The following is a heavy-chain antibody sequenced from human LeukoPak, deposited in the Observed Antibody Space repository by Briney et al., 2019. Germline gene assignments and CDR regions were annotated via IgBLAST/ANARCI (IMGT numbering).Heavy chain of an antibody. CDR3: TKDYYDSSGNGAFDI. Sequence: PGRSLRLSCAASGFTFSSYAMHWVRQAPGKGLEWVAVISYDGSNKYYADSVKGRFTVSRDNSKNTLFLLMNSLRAEDTALYYCTKDYYDSSGNGAFDIWGQGTMVTVSS. V-gene: IGHV3-30*18. CDR2: ISYDGSNK. D-gene: IGHD3-22*01. CDR1: GFTFSSYA. J-gene: IGHJ3*02.